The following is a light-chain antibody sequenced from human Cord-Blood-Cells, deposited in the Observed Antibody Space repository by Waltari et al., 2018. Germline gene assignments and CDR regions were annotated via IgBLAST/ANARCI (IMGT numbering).Light chain of an antibody. Sequence: AIRMTQSPSSFSASTGDRVTITLRASEGISSYLAWYQQKPGKAPKFLIYAASTWQSGVPSSFCGSGSGTDFTLTSSGLQSEDFATDYCQQYYRYPRTFGQGTKREI. V-gene: IGKV1-8*01. CDR3: QQYYRYPRT. CDR2: AAS. CDR1: EGISSY. J-gene: IGKJ2*01.